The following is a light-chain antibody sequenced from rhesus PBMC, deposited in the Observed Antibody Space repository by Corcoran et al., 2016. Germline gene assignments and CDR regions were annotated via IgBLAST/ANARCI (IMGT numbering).Light chain of an antibody. J-gene: IGLJ1*01. CDR1: STDIGGYNY. CDR3: PSYAGSNTFI. V-gene: IGLV2-32*02. Sequence: QAALTQPRSVSGSPGQSVTISCTGTSTDIGGYNYVSWYQQHPGTAPKFMIYEVSKRPSGVSDRFSGSKSGNTASLTISGLQAEDEADYYCPSYAGSNTFIFGAGTRLTVL. CDR2: EVS.